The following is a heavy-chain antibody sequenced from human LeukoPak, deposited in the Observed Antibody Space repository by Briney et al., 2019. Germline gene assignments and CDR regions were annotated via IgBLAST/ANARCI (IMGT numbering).Heavy chain of an antibody. CDR2: IYYSGST. V-gene: IGHV4-59*01. D-gene: IGHD1-26*01. Sequence: SETLSLTCTVSGGSISSYYWSWIRQPPGKGLEWIGYIYYSGSTNYNPSLKSRVTISVDTSKNQFSLKLSSVTAADTAVYYCARNHAFSGRKTQFDPWGQGTLVAVPS. J-gene: IGHJ5*02. CDR3: ARNHAFSGRKTQFDP. CDR1: GGSISSYY.